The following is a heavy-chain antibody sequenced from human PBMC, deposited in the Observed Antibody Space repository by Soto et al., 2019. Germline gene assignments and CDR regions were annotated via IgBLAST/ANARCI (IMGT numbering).Heavy chain of an antibody. D-gene: IGHD5-18*01. V-gene: IGHV1-18*01. CDR1: GYTFTSYG. J-gene: IGHJ6*02. CDR2: ISAYNGNT. Sequence: ASVKVSCKASGYTFTSYGISWVRQAPGQGLEWMGWISAYNGNTNYAQKLQGRVTMTTDTSTSTAYMELRSLRSDDTAVYYCARDWGTAMVTPYYYYGMDVWVQGTTVTVSS. CDR3: ARDWGTAMVTPYYYYGMDV.